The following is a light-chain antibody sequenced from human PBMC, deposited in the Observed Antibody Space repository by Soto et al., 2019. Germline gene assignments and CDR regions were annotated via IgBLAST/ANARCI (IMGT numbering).Light chain of an antibody. CDR3: SSYTTSSTRV. J-gene: IGLJ1*01. CDR2: EVS. Sequence: QSALTQPASVSGSPGQSIAISCTGSSSDVGIYNYVSWYQQHPGKVPKLIIYEVSNRPSGVSNRFSGSKSGNTASLTISGLQAEYEADYYFSSYTTSSTRVFGTGTKVTVL. V-gene: IGLV2-14*01. CDR1: SSDVGIYNY.